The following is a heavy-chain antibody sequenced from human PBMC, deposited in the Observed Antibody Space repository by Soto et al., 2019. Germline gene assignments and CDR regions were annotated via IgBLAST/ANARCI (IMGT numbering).Heavy chain of an antibody. CDR3: ARDDYYDTSGYLALFDY. Sequence: GGSLRLSCAASGFTFSSYSMNWVRQAPGKGLEWVSYISSSSTIYYADSVKGRFTISRDNAKNSLYLQMNSLRDEDTAVYYCARDDYYDTSGYLALFDYWGQGTLVTVSS. V-gene: IGHV3-48*02. CDR2: ISSSSTI. CDR1: GFTFSSYS. J-gene: IGHJ4*02. D-gene: IGHD3-22*01.